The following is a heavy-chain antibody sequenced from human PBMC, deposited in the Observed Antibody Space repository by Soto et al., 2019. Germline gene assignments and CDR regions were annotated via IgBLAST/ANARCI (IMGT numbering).Heavy chain of an antibody. CDR1: GGSFSDSF. Sequence: QVQLQQWGAGLLKPSETLSLTCAVFGGSFSDSFWTWIRQPPGKGLEWIGEINHSGSTTYNPSLKRRVPLSVDTSKIQFSLKLRSVTAADTAVYYCARDTTVIDYWGQGTLVTVSS. CDR2: INHSGST. V-gene: IGHV4-34*01. CDR3: ARDTTVIDY. D-gene: IGHD4-17*01. J-gene: IGHJ4*02.